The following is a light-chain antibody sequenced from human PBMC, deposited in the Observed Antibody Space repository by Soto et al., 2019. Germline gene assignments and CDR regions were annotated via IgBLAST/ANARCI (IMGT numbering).Light chain of an antibody. CDR1: QNISKY. V-gene: IGKV1-39*01. CDR3: QQSYSTAWM. CDR2: SVS. J-gene: IGKJ1*01. Sequence: DIQMTQSPSSLSASVGDRVTITCRASQNISKYLNWYQQRAGKAPNLLIYSVSTLESWVPSRFSGSGSGTDFTLTVSSLQPEDFGSYYCQQSYSTAWMFGQGTRVDIK.